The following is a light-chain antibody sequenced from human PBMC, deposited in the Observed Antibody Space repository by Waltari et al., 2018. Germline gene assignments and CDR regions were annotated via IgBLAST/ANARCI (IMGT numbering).Light chain of an antibody. V-gene: IGKV3-15*01. CDR2: GAS. CDR1: QSVDTN. J-gene: IGKJ1*01. Sequence: EIVMTQSPATLSVSPGERATLSCRASQSVDTNLAWYQQKPGQAPRLLIYGASTRATGIPARFSGGGSGTEFTLTISSLQSEDFAVYYCQQYNNWPPTWTFGQGTKVEIK. CDR3: QQYNNWPPTWT.